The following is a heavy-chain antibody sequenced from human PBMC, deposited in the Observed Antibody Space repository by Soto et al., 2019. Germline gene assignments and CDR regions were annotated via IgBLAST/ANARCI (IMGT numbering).Heavy chain of an antibody. D-gene: IGHD1-26*01. CDR3: ARRWENDFDY. J-gene: IGHJ4*02. V-gene: IGHV5-51*01. Sequence: GESLKISCTASGYNFTQYWITWVRQVPGKGLEWMGIIYPADSDTTYSPSFQGQVTISADKSISTAYLQWSSLKASDTAMYYCARRWENDFDYWGQGTLVTVSS. CDR2: IYPADSDT. CDR1: GYNFTQYW.